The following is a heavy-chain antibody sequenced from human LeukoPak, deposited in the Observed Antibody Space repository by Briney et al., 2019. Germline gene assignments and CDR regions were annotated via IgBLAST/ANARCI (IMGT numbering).Heavy chain of an antibody. V-gene: IGHV3-53*01. D-gene: IGHD1-26*01. CDR3: ARGSRSPSGTYHYYFDY. Sequence: GGSLRLSCAASGFTVSTNYMTWVRQAPGKGLEWVSVIYKAGDPYNADSVKGRFTISRDNSKNTLYLQMNSLRAEDTAVYYCARGSRSPSGTYHYYFDYWGQGTLVTVSS. CDR2: IYKAGDP. CDR1: GFTVSTNY. J-gene: IGHJ4*02.